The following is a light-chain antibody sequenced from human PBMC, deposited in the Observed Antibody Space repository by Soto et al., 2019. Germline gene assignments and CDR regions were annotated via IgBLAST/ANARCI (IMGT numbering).Light chain of an antibody. CDR1: QRIISY. V-gene: IGKV1-39*01. CDR3: QQSYSTPRT. CDR2: GAS. Sequence: DIQMTQSPSSLSASVGDRVAITCRSSQRIISYLNWYQQNPGKAPKPLIYGASTLQSGVPSRFSGSGSGTEFTLTISSLQPEDFATYYCQQSYSTPRTVGQGTKVDIK. J-gene: IGKJ1*01.